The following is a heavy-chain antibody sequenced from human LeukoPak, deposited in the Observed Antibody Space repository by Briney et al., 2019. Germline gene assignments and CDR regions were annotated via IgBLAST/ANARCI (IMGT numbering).Heavy chain of an antibody. J-gene: IGHJ4*02. D-gene: IGHD4-11*01. CDR1: GFTFSSYW. V-gene: IGHV3-7*01. CDR3: VRGSGDSKGGIDY. Sequence: GGSLRLSCAASGFTFSSYWMSWVRQAPGTGLERVANIKEDGRTKFYVDSVKGRFTISRDNAENSLYLQMNSLRVEDTAVYYCVRGSGDSKGGIDYWGQGALVTVSS. CDR2: IKEDGRTK.